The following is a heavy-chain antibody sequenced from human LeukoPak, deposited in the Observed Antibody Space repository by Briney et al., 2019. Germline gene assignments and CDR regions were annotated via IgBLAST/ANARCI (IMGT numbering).Heavy chain of an antibody. Sequence: GGSLRLSCAASGFTFSSYAMSWVRQAPGKGLEWVSAISGSGGSTYYADSVKGRFTISRDNSKNTLYLQMSSLRAKDTAVYYCARGSIAAAGAFDYWGQGTLVTVSS. D-gene: IGHD6-13*01. CDR3: ARGSIAAAGAFDY. J-gene: IGHJ4*02. CDR2: ISGSGGST. V-gene: IGHV3-23*01. CDR1: GFTFSSYA.